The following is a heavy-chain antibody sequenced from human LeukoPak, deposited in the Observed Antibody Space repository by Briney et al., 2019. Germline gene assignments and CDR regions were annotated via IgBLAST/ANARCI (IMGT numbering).Heavy chain of an antibody. CDR1: GFPFSSYW. CDR3: TRVGYIGERIDY. Sequence: PGGSLRLSCVASGFPFSSYWMTWVRQAPGKGLEWVANIKQDGSKKSYVDSVKGRFTISRDNAKNSLYLQMNSLRAEDTAIYYCTRVGYIGERIDYWGQGTLVTVSS. V-gene: IGHV3-7*04. J-gene: IGHJ4*02. CDR2: IKQDGSKK. D-gene: IGHD5-24*01.